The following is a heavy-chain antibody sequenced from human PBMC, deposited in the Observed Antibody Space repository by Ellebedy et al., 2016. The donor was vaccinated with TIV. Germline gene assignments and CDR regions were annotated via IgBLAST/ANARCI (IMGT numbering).Heavy chain of an antibody. D-gene: IGHD5-18*01. CDR1: GGTFSSYA. Sequence: SVKVSXKASGGTFSSYAISWVRQAPGQGLEWMGGIIPIFGTANYAQKFQGRVTITADKSTSTAYMELSSLRSEDTALYYCARDQGRGYSYGYCFYWGQGTLVTVSS. V-gene: IGHV1-69*06. CDR3: ARDQGRGYSYGYCFY. J-gene: IGHJ4*02. CDR2: IIPIFGTA.